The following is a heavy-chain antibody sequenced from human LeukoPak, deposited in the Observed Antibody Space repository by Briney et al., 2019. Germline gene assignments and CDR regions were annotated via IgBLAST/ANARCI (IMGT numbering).Heavy chain of an antibody. V-gene: IGHV3-30*04. CDR2: ISYDGSNK. Sequence: GGSLRLSCAASGFTFSSYAMHWVRQAPGKGLEWVAVISYDGSNKYYADSVKGRFTISRDNSKSTLYLQMNSLRAEDTAVYYCSLAVAGWCFDYWGQGTLVTVSS. D-gene: IGHD6-19*01. CDR3: SLAVAGWCFDY. CDR1: GFTFSSYA. J-gene: IGHJ4*02.